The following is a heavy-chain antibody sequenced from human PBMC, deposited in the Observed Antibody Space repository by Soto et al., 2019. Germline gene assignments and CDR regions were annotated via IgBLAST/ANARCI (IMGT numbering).Heavy chain of an antibody. CDR1: GFTFSRYA. Sequence: EVHVLESGGGLVQPGGSLRLSCAASGFTFSRYAMTWVRQAPGKGLVWVSVISSSGSSIYYADSVKGRFTISRDNSKNTLYLQMNSLRTEDTAVYYCARDRYYDGSGYYFAFDSWGQGTLVTVSS. CDR3: ARDRYYDGSGYYFAFDS. V-gene: IGHV3-23*01. D-gene: IGHD3-22*01. J-gene: IGHJ4*02. CDR2: ISSSGSSI.